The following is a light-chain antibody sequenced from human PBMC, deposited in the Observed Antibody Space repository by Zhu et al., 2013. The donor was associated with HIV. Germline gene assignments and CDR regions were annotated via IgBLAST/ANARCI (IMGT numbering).Light chain of an antibody. CDR1: QGIRSD. V-gene: IGKV1-13*02. CDR3: QQFNSYPLT. CDR2: DAS. J-gene: IGKJ4*01. Sequence: IQMTQSPSSLSASVGDRVTITCRASQGIRSDLGWCQQKPGKAPKLLIYDASSLESGVPSRFSGSGSGTDFTLTISSLQPEDFATYYCQQFNSYPLTFGGRDQGGDQT.